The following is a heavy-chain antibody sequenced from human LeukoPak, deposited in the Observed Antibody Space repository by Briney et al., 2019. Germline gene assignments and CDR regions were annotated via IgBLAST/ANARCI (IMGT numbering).Heavy chain of an antibody. J-gene: IGHJ4*02. D-gene: IGHD5-18*01. CDR3: AKAAYNYGPFDY. V-gene: IGHV3-23*01. CDR2: ST. Sequence: STFYADSVKGRFTISRDNSKSTLHLQMSSLRAEDTAVYYCAKAAYNYGPFDYWGQGTLVLVSS.